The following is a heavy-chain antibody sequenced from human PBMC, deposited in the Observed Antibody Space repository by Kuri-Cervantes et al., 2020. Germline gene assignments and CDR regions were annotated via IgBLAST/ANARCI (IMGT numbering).Heavy chain of an antibody. Sequence: SETLSLTCTVSGGSISSSSYYWGWIRQPPGKGLEWIGSIYYSGSTYYNPSLKSRVTISVDTSKNQFSLKLSSVTAADTAVYYCARGHPYGEHFDYWGQGTLVTVSS. D-gene: IGHD1/OR15-1a*01. CDR2: IYYSGST. CDR1: GGSISSSSYY. J-gene: IGHJ4*02. V-gene: IGHV4-39*07. CDR3: ARGHPYGEHFDY.